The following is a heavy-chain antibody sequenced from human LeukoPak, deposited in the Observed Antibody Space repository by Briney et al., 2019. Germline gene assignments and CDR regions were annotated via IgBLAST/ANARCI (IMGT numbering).Heavy chain of an antibody. D-gene: IGHD2-8*01. Sequence: GGSLRLSCAAPGFTFSRDWMHWVRQAPGKGPEWVSRISDDGSITTYADSVQGRFTISRDNAKSTMFLQMNSLRAEDTAVYFCARRFYQTNVYDRHFDHWGQGILVTVSS. J-gene: IGHJ4*02. CDR1: GFTFSRDW. V-gene: IGHV3-74*03. CDR2: ISDDGSIT. CDR3: ARRFYQTNVYDRHFDH.